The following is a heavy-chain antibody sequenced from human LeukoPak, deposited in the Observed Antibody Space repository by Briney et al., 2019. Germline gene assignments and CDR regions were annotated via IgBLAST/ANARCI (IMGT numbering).Heavy chain of an antibody. CDR1: GFTFGDYA. V-gene: IGHV3-49*04. CDR2: IRGKAYGGTT. J-gene: IGHJ4*02. CDR3: TRIITPGPYFDY. Sequence: GSLRLSCTASGFTFGDYAMSWVRQAPGKGLEWVGFIRGKAYGGTTEYAASVKGRFTISRDDSKSIAYLQMNSLKTEDTAVYYCTRIITPGPYFDYWGQGTLVTVSS. D-gene: IGHD2-15*01.